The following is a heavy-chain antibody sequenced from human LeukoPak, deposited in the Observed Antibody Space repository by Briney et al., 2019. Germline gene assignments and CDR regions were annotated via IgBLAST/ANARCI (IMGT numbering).Heavy chain of an antibody. CDR3: ARSDYSKYAFDI. J-gene: IGHJ3*02. CDR2: ISSSSSTI. CDR1: GFTFSSYS. V-gene: IGHV3-48*01. Sequence: PGGSLRLSCAASGFTFSSYSMNWVRQAPGKGLEWVSYISSSSSTIYYADSVKGRFTISRDNAKNSLYLQMNSLRAEDTAVYYCARSDYSKYAFDIWGQGTMVTVS. D-gene: IGHD4-4*01.